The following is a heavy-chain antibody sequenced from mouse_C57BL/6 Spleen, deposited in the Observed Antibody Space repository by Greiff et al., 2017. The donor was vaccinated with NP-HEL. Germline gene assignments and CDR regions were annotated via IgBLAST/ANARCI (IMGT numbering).Heavy chain of an antibody. Sequence: QVQLKQSGAELVRPGTSVKVSCKASGYAFTNYLIEWVKQRPGQGLEWIGVINPGSGGTNYNEKFKGKATLTADTSSSTAYMQLSSLTTEDAADYFCARNYGSSPFAYWGQGTLVTVSA. D-gene: IGHD1-1*01. CDR2: INPGSGGT. V-gene: IGHV1-54*01. CDR1: GYAFTNYL. J-gene: IGHJ3*01. CDR3: ARNYGSSPFAY.